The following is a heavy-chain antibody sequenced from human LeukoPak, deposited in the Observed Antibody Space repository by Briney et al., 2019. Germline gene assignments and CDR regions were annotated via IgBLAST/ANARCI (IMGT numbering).Heavy chain of an antibody. CDR2: ISAWNGNT. Sequence: ASVKVCCKASGYTFTGYYMHWVRQAPGQGLEWMGWISAWNGNTNYAQKLQGRVTMTTDTSTSTAYMELRSLRSDDTAVYYCARDPPVYYDSSGYYGGHVAFDIWGQGTMVTVSS. J-gene: IGHJ3*02. V-gene: IGHV1-18*04. D-gene: IGHD3-22*01. CDR1: GYTFTGYY. CDR3: ARDPPVYYDSSGYYGGHVAFDI.